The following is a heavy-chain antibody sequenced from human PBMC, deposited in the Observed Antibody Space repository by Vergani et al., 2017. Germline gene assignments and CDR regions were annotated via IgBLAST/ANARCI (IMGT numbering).Heavy chain of an antibody. V-gene: IGHV4-30-4*01. CDR2: IFYSGST. J-gene: IGHJ4*02. D-gene: IGHD1-20*01. CDR1: GDSMNSDDFY. Sequence: QVQLQESGPGLVKPSQTLSLTCTVSGDSMNSDDFYWSWIRQPPGKDLEWIGNIFYSGSTYYNPSLKSRLTLSVALSKNLFSLKLNSVTAADSAVYYCARFKWHDIDYWGQGTLVTVSS. CDR3: ARFKWHDIDY.